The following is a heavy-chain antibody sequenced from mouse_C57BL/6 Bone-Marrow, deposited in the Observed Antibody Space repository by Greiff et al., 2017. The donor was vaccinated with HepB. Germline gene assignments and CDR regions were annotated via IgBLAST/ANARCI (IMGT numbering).Heavy chain of an antibody. D-gene: IGHD2-5*01. CDR3: ARRSNSSFDY. CDR1: GYTFTSYW. Sequence: QVQLQQSGAELVRPGSSVKLSCKASGYTFTSYWMHWVKQRPIQGLEWIGNIDPSDSETHYNQKFKDKATLTVDKSSSTAYMQLSSLTSEDSAVYYCARRSNSSFDYWGQGTTLTVSS. J-gene: IGHJ2*01. V-gene: IGHV1-52*01. CDR2: IDPSDSET.